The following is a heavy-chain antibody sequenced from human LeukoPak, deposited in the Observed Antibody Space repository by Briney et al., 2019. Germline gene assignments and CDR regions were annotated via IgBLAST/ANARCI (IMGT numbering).Heavy chain of an antibody. CDR3: ARGVRYGDYNY. CDR1: GGSISSYY. J-gene: IGHJ4*02. Sequence: PSETLPLTCTVSGGSISSYYWSWIRQPAGKGLEWIGRIYTSGSTNYNPSLKSRVTISVDKSKNQFSLKLSSVTAADTAVYYCARGVRYGDYNYWGQGTLVTVSS. D-gene: IGHD4-17*01. CDR2: IYTSGST. V-gene: IGHV4-4*07.